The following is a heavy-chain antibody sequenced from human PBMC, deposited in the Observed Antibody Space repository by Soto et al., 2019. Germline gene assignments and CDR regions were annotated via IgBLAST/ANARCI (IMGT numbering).Heavy chain of an antibody. V-gene: IGHV3-30*18. D-gene: IGHD3-22*01. CDR3: AKIEVDYDSSGYLVDY. J-gene: IGHJ4*02. CDR2: ISYDGSNK. CDR1: GFTFSSYG. Sequence: QVQLLESGGGVVQPGRSLRLSCAASGFTFSSYGMHWVRQAPGKGLEWVAVISYDGSNKYYADSVKGRFTISRDNSKNKLDLQVNSLRAEDRAVYYCAKIEVDYDSSGYLVDYWGQGTLVTVSS.